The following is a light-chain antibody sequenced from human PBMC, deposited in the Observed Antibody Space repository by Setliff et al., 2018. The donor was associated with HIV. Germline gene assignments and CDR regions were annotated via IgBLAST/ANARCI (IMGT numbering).Light chain of an antibody. CDR3: SSFLSTTTSV. CDR1: SSDVGFSNS. J-gene: IGLJ1*01. Sequence: QSVLTQPASVSGSPGQSITISCTGISSDVGFSNSVSWYQQHPGKAPKLLVYEVSNRPSGVSNRFSGSKSGNTASLTISGLQAEDEGDYYRSSFLSTTTSVFGSGTKGTVL. V-gene: IGLV2-14*01. CDR2: EVS.